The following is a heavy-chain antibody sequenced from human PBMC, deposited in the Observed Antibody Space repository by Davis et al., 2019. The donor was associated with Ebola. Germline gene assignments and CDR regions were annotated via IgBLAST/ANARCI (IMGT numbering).Heavy chain of an antibody. D-gene: IGHD3-10*01. J-gene: IGHJ6*02. CDR3: VRGWFRSGMDV. Sequence: PSETLSLTCAISGDSVSSGGWNWIRQSPSRGLEWLGRTYYSSKWYNDYAASVKSRITVNPDTSKNQFSLLLSSVTPEDTAIYYCVRGWFRSGMDVWGQGTTVTVSS. CDR2: TYYSSKWYN. V-gene: IGHV6-1*01. CDR1: GDSVSSGG.